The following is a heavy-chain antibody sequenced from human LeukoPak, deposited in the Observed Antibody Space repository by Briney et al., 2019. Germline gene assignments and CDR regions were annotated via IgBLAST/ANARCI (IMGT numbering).Heavy chain of an antibody. D-gene: IGHD1-26*01. CDR1: GYTFSDYD. J-gene: IGHJ6*03. Sequence: VASVTVSCKASGYTFSDYDINWVRQAPGQGLEWMGWINPNSGNADYAQKFQGRVTMTRNTSISTAYMELSSLRSEDTAVYYCARALAWGGSSYSYYYMDVWDKGTTVTVSS. CDR2: INPNSGNA. CDR3: ARALAWGGSSYSYYYMDV. V-gene: IGHV1-8*01.